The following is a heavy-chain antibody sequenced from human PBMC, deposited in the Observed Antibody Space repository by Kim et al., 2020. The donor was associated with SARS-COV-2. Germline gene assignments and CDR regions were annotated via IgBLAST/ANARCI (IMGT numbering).Heavy chain of an antibody. D-gene: IGHD6-19*01. J-gene: IGHJ3*02. CDR2: IWNDGSNK. CDR1: GFTFSSHG. V-gene: IGHV3-30*02. CDR3: AKRLVAVVSHRDGFDI. Sequence: GGSLRLSCAASGFTFSSHGMHWVRQAPGKGLEWVATIWNDGSNKYYADSVKGRFTISRDNSRNTLYLQMNSLRPDDTAVYYCAKRLVAVVSHRDGFDICGQGTMATVSS.